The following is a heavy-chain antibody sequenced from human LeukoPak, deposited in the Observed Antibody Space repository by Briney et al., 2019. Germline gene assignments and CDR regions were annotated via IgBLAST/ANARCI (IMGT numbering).Heavy chain of an antibody. CDR3: AKDIDSSGYYFSPGY. V-gene: IGHV3-23*01. CDR2: ISGSGGST. CDR1: GFTFSSYA. D-gene: IGHD3-22*01. J-gene: IGHJ4*02. Sequence: GGSLRLSCAASGFTFSSYAMSWVRQSPGKGLEWVSAISGSGGSTYYADSVKGRFTISRDNSKNTLYLQMNSLRAEDTAVYYCAKDIDSSGYYFSPGYWGRGTLVTVSS.